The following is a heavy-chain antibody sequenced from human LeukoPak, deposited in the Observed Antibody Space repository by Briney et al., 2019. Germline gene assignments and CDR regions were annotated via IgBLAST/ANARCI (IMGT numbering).Heavy chain of an antibody. CDR1: GGSISSGDYY. J-gene: IGHJ4*02. CDR3: ASQRLRSAHALDY. D-gene: IGHD1-26*01. CDR2: IYYSGST. Sequence: SETLSLTCTVSGGSISSGDYYWSWIRQPPGKGLEWIGYIYYSGSTYYNPSLKSRVTISVDTSKNQFSLKLSSVTAADTAVYYCASQRLRSAHALDYWGQGTLVTVSS. V-gene: IGHV4-30-4*01.